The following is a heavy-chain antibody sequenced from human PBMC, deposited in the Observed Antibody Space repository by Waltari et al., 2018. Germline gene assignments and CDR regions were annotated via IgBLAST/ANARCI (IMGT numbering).Heavy chain of an antibody. J-gene: IGHJ4*02. CDR3: ARGLLRAVAGYFDY. D-gene: IGHD6-19*01. CDR1: GYSISRGYY. V-gene: IGHV4-38-2*01. Sequence: QVQLQESGPGLVKPSETLSLTCAVSGYSISRGYYWGWIRQPPGKGLEWIGSIYHSGSTYYNPSLKSRVTISVDTSKNQFSLKLSSVTAADTAVYYCARGLLRAVAGYFDYWGQGTLVTVSS. CDR2: IYHSGST.